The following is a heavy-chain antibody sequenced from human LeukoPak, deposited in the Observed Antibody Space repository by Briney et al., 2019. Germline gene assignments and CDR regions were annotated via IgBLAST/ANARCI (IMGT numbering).Heavy chain of an antibody. CDR3: ARGRLYDILTAYYPNRYYYYMDV. D-gene: IGHD3-9*01. J-gene: IGHJ6*03. CDR2: MNPNSGNT. CDR1: GYTFTSYD. V-gene: IGHV1-8*01. Sequence: GASVKVSCKASGYTFTSYDINWVRQATGQGLEWMGWMNPNSGNTGYAQKFQGRVTMTRNTSISTAYMELSSLRSEDTAVYYCARGRLYDILTAYYPNRYYYYMDVWGKGTTVTISS.